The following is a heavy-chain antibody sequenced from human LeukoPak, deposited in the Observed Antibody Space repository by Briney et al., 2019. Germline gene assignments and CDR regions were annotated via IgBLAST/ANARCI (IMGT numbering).Heavy chain of an antibody. CDR1: GYTFTDYY. V-gene: IGHV1-2*02. J-gene: IGHJ6*02. D-gene: IGHD6-19*01. Sequence: ASVKVSCKASGYTFTDYYVHWVRQSPGQGLEWMGWINPNSGGTDYAQKFQGRVSMTRDTSISTAYMELSRLRSDDTPVYYCARDRDSSAWYRGGYYEHSGMDVWGQGTTVIVSS. CDR3: ARDRDSSAWYRGGYYEHSGMDV. CDR2: INPNSGGT.